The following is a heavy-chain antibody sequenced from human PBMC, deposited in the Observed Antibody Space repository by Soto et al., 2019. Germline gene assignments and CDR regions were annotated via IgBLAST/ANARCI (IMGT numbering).Heavy chain of an antibody. Sequence: QITLKESGPTLLKPTQTLTLTCTFSGFSLSTSVVGVGWIRQPPVKAMEWLALIYWDDDTRYSPSLKSRLTITKDTSKNQVVLTMTNMDPVDTATYYCAHSLYGGYGYYFDYWGQGTLVTVSS. CDR2: IYWDDDT. CDR3: AHSLYGGYGYYFDY. CDR1: GFSLSTSVVG. J-gene: IGHJ4*02. V-gene: IGHV2-5*02. D-gene: IGHD3-22*01.